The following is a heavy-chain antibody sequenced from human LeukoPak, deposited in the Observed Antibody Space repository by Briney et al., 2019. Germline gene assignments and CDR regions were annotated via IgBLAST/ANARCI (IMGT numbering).Heavy chain of an antibody. Sequence: SETLSLACTVPGGSVSITSYWGWIRQPPGKGLEWIGCIHYSGSTYYNPSLKSRVTISIDTSKNQFSLKLTSVTVADTAVYRCARLGYTSVRVNWFDPWGQGTLVTVSP. J-gene: IGHJ5*02. V-gene: IGHV4-39*01. CDR2: IHYSGST. CDR1: GGSVSITSY. D-gene: IGHD6-13*01. CDR3: ARLGYTSVRVNWFDP.